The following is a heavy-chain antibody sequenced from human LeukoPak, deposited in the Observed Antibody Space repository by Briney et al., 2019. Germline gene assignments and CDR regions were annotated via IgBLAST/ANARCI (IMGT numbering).Heavy chain of an antibody. CDR3: AKDGGLWVSAHWGDS. D-gene: IGHD7-27*01. CDR2: ISGSGGSI. Sequence: QAGGSLRLSCTASGFTFSDYAMSWVRQAPGKGLEWVSGISGSGGSIRYADSVKGRFTVSGDDSKNTLYLQMNSLRAEDTAVYYCAKDGGLWVSAHWGDSWGRGTLVTVSS. CDR1: GFTFSDYA. V-gene: IGHV3-23*01. J-gene: IGHJ4*02.